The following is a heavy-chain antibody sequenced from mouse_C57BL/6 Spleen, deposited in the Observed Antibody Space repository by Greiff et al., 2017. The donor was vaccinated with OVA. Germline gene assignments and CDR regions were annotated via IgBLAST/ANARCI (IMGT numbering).Heavy chain of an antibody. CDR1: GYTFTSYW. Sequence: QVQLQQPGAELVKPGASVKLSCKASGYTFTSYWMHWVKQRPGQGLEWIGMIHPNSGSTNYNEKFKSKATLTVDKSSSTAYMQLSSLTSEDSAVYYCARGDYDEGNDFDYWGQGTTLTVSS. V-gene: IGHV1-64*01. CDR3: ARGDYDEGNDFDY. D-gene: IGHD2-4*01. CDR2: IHPNSGST. J-gene: IGHJ2*01.